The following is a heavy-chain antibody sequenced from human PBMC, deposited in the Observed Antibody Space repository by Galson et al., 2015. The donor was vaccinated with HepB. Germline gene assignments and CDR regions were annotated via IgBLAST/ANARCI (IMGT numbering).Heavy chain of an antibody. CDR2: INWNSGNI. CDR1: GFTLDDYA. D-gene: IGHD5-18*01. J-gene: IGHJ4*02. V-gene: IGHV3-9*01. Sequence: SLRLSCAASGFTLDDYAMHWVRQAPGKGLEWVSGINWNSGNIDYADSVKGRFTTSRDNAKKFLYLQMNSLRVEDTALYYCVKDLRGYTYALDYWGQGTLVTVSS. CDR3: VKDLRGYTYALDY.